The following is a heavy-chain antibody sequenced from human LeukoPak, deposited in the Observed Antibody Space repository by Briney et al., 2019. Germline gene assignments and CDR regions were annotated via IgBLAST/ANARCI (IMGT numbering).Heavy chain of an antibody. V-gene: IGHV3-7*01. J-gene: IGHJ6*02. CDR2: IKQDGSEK. CDR3: ARDIYGDYVTFWYYYGMDV. Sequence: GGSLRLSYAACGFTFSSYWMSWVRQAPGKGLEWVSNIKQDGSEKYYVDSVKGRFTISRDNAKNSLYLQMNSLRAEDTAVYYCARDIYGDYVTFWYYYGMDVWGQGTTVTVSS. D-gene: IGHD4-17*01. CDR1: GFTFSSYW.